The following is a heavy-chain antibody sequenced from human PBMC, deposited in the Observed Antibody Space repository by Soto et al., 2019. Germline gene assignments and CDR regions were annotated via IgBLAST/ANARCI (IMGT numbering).Heavy chain of an antibody. D-gene: IGHD6-13*01. CDR1: GFTFSSYS. CDR2: ISSSSSTI. J-gene: IGHJ6*02. Sequence: EVQLVESGGGLVQPGGSLRLSCAASGFTFSSYSMNWVRQVPGKGLEWVSYISSSSSTIYYADSVKGRFTISRDNAKNSLYLQMNSLRAEDTAVYYCASFIAAAGTNYYYGMDVWGQGTTVTVSS. V-gene: IGHV3-48*01. CDR3: ASFIAAAGTNYYYGMDV.